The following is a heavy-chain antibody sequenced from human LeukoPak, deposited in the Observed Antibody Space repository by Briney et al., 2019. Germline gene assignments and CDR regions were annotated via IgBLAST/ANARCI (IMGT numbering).Heavy chain of an antibody. Sequence: GGSLRLSCAASGFTVSSNYMSWVRQAPGKGLEWVSVIYSGGSTYYADSVKGRFTISRDYSKNTLYLQMNSLRAEDTAVYYCARGAAMVAYYFDYWGQGTLVTVSS. CDR3: ARGAAMVAYYFDY. CDR1: GFTVSSNY. D-gene: IGHD5-18*01. J-gene: IGHJ4*02. CDR2: IYSGGST. V-gene: IGHV3-53*05.